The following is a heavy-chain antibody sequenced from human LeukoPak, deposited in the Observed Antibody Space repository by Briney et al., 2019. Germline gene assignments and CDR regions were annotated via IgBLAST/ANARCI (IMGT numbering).Heavy chain of an antibody. D-gene: IGHD3-10*01. Sequence: GGSLRLSCAASGFTFSSYAMHWVRQAPGKGLEWVAVISYDGSNKYYADSVKGRFTISRDNSKNTLYLQMNSLRAEDTAVYYCARDSTITMVRGVITNPDYWGQGTLVTVSS. CDR1: GFTFSSYA. CDR3: ARDSTITMVRGVITNPDY. J-gene: IGHJ4*02. V-gene: IGHV3-30-3*01. CDR2: ISYDGSNK.